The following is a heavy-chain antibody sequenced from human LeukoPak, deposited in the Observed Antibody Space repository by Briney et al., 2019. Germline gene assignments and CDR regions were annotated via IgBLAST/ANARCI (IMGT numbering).Heavy chain of an antibody. J-gene: IGHJ3*02. V-gene: IGHV1-2*02. Sequence: ASVKVSCKASGYTFTSYDINWVRQATGQGLEWMGWMNPNSGGTNYAQKFQGRVTMTRDTSISTAYMELSRLRSDDTAVYYCACLRATSPRGGIFGVVTPNDAFDIWGQGTMVTVSS. CDR1: GYTFTSYD. CDR2: MNPNSGGT. CDR3: ACLRATSPRGGIFGVVTPNDAFDI. D-gene: IGHD3-3*01.